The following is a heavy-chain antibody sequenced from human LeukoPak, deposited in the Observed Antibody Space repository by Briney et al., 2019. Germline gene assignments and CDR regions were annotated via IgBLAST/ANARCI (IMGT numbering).Heavy chain of an antibody. CDR1: GYTFTGYY. CDR3: AGGRGYSYGPYYFDY. J-gene: IGHJ4*02. V-gene: IGHV1-2*02. CDR2: INPNSGGT. D-gene: IGHD5-18*01. Sequence: ASVKVSCKASGYTFTGYYMHWVRQAPGQGLEWMGWINPNSGGTNYAQKFQGRVTMTRDTSISTAYMELSRLRSDDTAVYYCAGGRGYSYGPYYFDYWGQGTLVTVSS.